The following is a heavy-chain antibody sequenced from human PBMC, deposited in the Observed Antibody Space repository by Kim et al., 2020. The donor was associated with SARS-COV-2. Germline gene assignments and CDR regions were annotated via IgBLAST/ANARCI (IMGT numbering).Heavy chain of an antibody. D-gene: IGHD3-9*01. Sequence: SQTLSLTCAISGDSVSSNSAAWNWIRQSPSRGLEWLGRTYYRSKWYNDYAVSVKSRITINPDTSKNQFSLQLNSVTPEDTAVYYCAREFYDILTGYYRLSPVDYWGQGTLVTVSS. J-gene: IGHJ4*02. CDR2: TYYRSKWYN. CDR1: GDSVSSNSAA. CDR3: AREFYDILTGYYRLSPVDY. V-gene: IGHV6-1*01.